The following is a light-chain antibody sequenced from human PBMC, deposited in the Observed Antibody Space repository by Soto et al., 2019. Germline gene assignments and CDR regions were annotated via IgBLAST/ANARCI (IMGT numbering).Light chain of an antibody. Sequence: SSELTQTPSVSVAPGQTARITCGGNNIRNKSVQWYQQKPGQAPVVVVYDDTNRPSGIPERFSGSNSGNTATLTISRVEAGDEADYYCQVWDSSSDHWLFGGGTKLTVL. V-gene: IGLV3-21*02. J-gene: IGLJ3*02. CDR3: QVWDSSSDHWL. CDR1: NIRNKS. CDR2: DDT.